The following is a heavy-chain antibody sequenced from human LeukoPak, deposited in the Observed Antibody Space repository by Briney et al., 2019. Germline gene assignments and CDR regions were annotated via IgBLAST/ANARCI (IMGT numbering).Heavy chain of an antibody. D-gene: IGHD5-12*01. CDR3: ANDVDIVATTDDAFDI. Sequence: SCKVSGYTLTELSMHWVRQAPGKGLEWVAFIRYDGSNKYYADSVKGRFTISRDNSKNTLYLQMNSLRAEDTAVYYCANDVDIVATTDDAFDIWGQGTMVTVSS. J-gene: IGHJ3*02. CDR2: IRYDGSNK. CDR1: GYTLTELS. V-gene: IGHV3-30*02.